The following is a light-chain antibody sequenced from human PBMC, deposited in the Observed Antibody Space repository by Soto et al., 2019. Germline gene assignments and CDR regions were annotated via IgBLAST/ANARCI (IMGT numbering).Light chain of an antibody. V-gene: IGLV1-44*01. CDR1: SSNIGSNT. Sequence: QSVLTQPPSASGTPGQRVTISCSGSSSNIGSNTVNWYQQLPGTAPKLLIYSNNQRPSGVPDRFSGSKSGTSASLANSGLQSEDEADYYCAAWDDSLNDVVFGGGTKLTVL. CDR2: SNN. J-gene: IGLJ2*01. CDR3: AAWDDSLNDVV.